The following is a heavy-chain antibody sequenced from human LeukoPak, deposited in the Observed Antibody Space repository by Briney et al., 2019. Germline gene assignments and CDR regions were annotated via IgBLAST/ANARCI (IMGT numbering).Heavy chain of an antibody. Sequence: SETLSLTCAVSGGSISSSNWWSWVRQPPGKGLEWIGEIYHSGSTNYNPSLKSRVTISVDKSKNQFSLKLSSVTAADTAVYYCARYASSSWYYHYYYMDVWGKGTTVTVSS. V-gene: IGHV4-4*02. D-gene: IGHD6-13*01. CDR2: IYHSGST. J-gene: IGHJ6*03. CDR3: ARYASSSWYYHYYYMDV. CDR1: GGSISSSNW.